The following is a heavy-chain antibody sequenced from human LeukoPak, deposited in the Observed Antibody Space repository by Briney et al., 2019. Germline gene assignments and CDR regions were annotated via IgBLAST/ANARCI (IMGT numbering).Heavy chain of an antibody. CDR1: GFIFSTYG. CDR2: ISNTGRAT. Sequence: GGSLRLSCAASGFIFSTYGMHWVRQAPGEGLEWLSGISNTGRATDYADSIKGRFTISRDNSKNTVFLQMNSLRAEDTAEYFCAHQVPPNDEFFDHWGQGTLVTVSS. V-gene: IGHV3-23*01. J-gene: IGHJ5*02. CDR3: AHQVPPNDEFFDH.